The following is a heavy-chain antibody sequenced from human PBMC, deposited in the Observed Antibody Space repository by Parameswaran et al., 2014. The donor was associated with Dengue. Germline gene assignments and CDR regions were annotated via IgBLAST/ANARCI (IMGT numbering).Heavy chain of an antibody. CDR3: ARDCSSTICYYD. D-gene: IGHD2-2*01. V-gene: IGHV1-69*01. J-gene: IGHJ4*02. Sequence: SWVRQAPGQGLEWMGGIIPIFGRPNYAQKFQGRVTITADESTTTAYMELSSLRSEDTAVYYCARDCSSTICYYDWGQGTLVTVSS. CDR2: IIPIFGRP.